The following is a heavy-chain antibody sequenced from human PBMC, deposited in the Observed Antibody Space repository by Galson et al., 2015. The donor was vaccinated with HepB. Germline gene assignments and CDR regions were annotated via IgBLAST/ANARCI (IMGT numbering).Heavy chain of an antibody. CDR3: AKGGYYGSGSFDH. Sequence: SLRLSCAASGFAFSNYAMSWVRQAPGKGLEWVSVISTNGGGTYYADSVKGRFTISRDNSKNTLYVQMNSLRAEDTAIYYCAKGGYYGSGSFDHWGQGTLVSVSS. D-gene: IGHD3-10*01. V-gene: IGHV3-23*01. J-gene: IGHJ5*02. CDR1: GFAFSNYA. CDR2: ISTNGGGT.